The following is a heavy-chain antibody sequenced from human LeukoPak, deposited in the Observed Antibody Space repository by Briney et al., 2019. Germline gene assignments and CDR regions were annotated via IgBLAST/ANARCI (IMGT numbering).Heavy chain of an antibody. Sequence: GGSLRLSCAASGFTVSSNYMSWVRQAPGKGLEWVSVIYSGGTTYYTDSVKGRFTICRDNSKNTLYLQMNNLRAEDTAVYHCARDGSGAFDIWGQATMVTVSS. CDR1: GFTVSSNY. CDR2: IYSGGTT. CDR3: ARDGSGAFDI. J-gene: IGHJ3*02. D-gene: IGHD3-10*01. V-gene: IGHV3-53*01.